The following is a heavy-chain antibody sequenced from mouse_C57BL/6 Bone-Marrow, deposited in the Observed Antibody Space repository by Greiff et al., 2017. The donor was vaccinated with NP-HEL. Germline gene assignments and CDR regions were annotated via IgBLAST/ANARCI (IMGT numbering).Heavy chain of an antibody. J-gene: IGHJ1*03. CDR2: IDPANGNT. D-gene: IGHD2-3*01. Sequence: VQLKESVAELVRPGASVKLSCTASGFNFKNTYMHWVKQRPEQGLEWIGRIDPANGNTNYPPKFQGKATITADTSSNTAYLQLSSLPSEDTAIYCCARSWGWPHVWYFDVWGTGTTVTVSS. V-gene: IGHV14-3*01. CDR1: GFNFKNTY. CDR3: ARSWGWPHVWYFDV.